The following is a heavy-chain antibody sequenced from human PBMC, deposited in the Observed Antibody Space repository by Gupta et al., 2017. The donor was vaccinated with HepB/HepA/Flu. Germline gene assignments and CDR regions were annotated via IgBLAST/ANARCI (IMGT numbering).Heavy chain of an antibody. CDR3: ARRGRIQFGAFDI. V-gene: IGHV4-39*01. CDR1: GGSISSGSYY. Sequence: QLQLQESGPGLVKPSETLSLTSTVSGGSISSGSYYWGWIRQPPGKGLEWIGSIYYSGSTYYNPSLKSRVTISVDTSKDQFSLKLSSVTAADTAVYYCARRGRIQFGAFDIWGQGTMVTVSS. CDR2: IYYSGST. J-gene: IGHJ3*02. D-gene: IGHD3-16*01.